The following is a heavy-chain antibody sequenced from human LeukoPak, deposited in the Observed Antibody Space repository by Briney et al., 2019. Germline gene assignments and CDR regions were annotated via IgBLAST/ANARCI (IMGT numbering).Heavy chain of an antibody. CDR1: GFTFSSYA. V-gene: IGHV3-23*01. Sequence: GGSLRLSCAASGFTFSSYAMSWVRQTPGRGLEWVSAISGSAGSTYYADSVKGRFTISRDYSKNTLNLQMNSLRAEGTAVYYCAKDGRPMITYYFDYWGQGTLVTVSS. CDR3: AKDGRPMITYYFDY. D-gene: IGHD3-16*01. CDR2: ISGSAGST. J-gene: IGHJ4*02.